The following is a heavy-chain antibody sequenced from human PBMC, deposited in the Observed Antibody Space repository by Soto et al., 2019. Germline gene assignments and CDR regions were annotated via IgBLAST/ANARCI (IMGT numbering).Heavy chain of an antibody. CDR1: GDSLSSNGVA. CDR2: TFYRSKWSN. CDR3: VRGRNSSFDS. J-gene: IGHJ4*02. Sequence: QVQLQQSGPGLVKPSQTLSLTCAISGDSLSSNGVAWNWIRQSPSRGLQWLGRTFYRSKWSNDYAASVQSRIPFNSDTSKNQCSLKLNSVIPEDTAVYFCVRGRNSSFDSRGRRTLVTVSS. D-gene: IGHD5-18*01. V-gene: IGHV6-1*01.